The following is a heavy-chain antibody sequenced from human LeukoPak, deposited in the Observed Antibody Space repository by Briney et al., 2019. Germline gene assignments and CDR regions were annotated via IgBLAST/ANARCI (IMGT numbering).Heavy chain of an antibody. CDR1: GGSISSYY. J-gene: IGHJ6*02. V-gene: IGHV4-59*01. D-gene: IGHD3-3*01. Sequence: NTSETLSLTCTVSGGSISSYYWSWIRQPPGKGLEWIGYIYYSRSTNYNPSLKSRVTISVDTSKNQFSLKLSSVTAADTAVYYCARVKALRFLEWPYGMDVWGQGTTVTVSS. CDR3: ARVKALRFLEWPYGMDV. CDR2: IYYSRST.